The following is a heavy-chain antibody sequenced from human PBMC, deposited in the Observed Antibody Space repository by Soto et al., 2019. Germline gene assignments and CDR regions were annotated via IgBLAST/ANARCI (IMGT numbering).Heavy chain of an antibody. V-gene: IGHV3-23*01. CDR2: ISGSGGST. D-gene: IGHD2-15*01. J-gene: IGHJ4*02. CDR1: GFTFSSYA. CDR3: AKDVEKDIVVVVAAYFDY. Sequence: GGSLRLSCAASGFTFSSYAMSWVRQAPGKGLEWVSAISGSGGSTYYADSVKGRFTISRHNSKNTLYLQMNSRRAEDTAVYYCAKDVEKDIVVVVAAYFDYWGQGTLVTVSS.